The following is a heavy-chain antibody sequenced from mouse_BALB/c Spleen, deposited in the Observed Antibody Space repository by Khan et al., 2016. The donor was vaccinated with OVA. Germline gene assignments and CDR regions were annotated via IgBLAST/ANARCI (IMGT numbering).Heavy chain of an antibody. Sequence: QFQLVQSGPELKKPGETVKISCKASGYTFTNYGMNWVKQAPGKGLKWMGWINTNTGEPTYAEEFKGRFAFSLETSASTAYLQINTLKNEDTATYFCARLITTLFDSWGQGTTLTVSS. D-gene: IGHD1-2*01. CDR1: GYTFTNYG. CDR2: INTNTGEP. J-gene: IGHJ2*01. CDR3: ARLITTLFDS. V-gene: IGHV9-3*02.